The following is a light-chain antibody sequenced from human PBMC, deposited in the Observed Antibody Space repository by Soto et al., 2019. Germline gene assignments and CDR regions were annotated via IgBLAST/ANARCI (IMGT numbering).Light chain of an antibody. CDR1: QSISNW. Sequence: EIEITQSLSTLSSSAGDRVTIPCRARQSISNWLAWYQQKPGKAPTLLIYDASSLQSGVPSRFSGSGFGTEFTLTISSLQPGDFATYLCQQYSDYSRTFGEGTKVDI. J-gene: IGKJ4*02. CDR3: QQYSDYSRT. CDR2: DAS. V-gene: IGKV1-5*01.